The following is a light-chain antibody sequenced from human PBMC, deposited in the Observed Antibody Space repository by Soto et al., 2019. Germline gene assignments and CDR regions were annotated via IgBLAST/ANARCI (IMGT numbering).Light chain of an antibody. CDR1: QSVSNN. CDR2: YAS. V-gene: IGKV3-15*01. CDR3: QQYDNWPPIT. J-gene: IGKJ5*01. Sequence: EIMMTQSPATLSVSPGERATLSCRASQSVSNNIAWYQQKPGQVPRLLIYYASTRATGIPARFSGSGSGTEFTLTISSLQSEDFALYYCQQYDNWPPITFGQGTRLEIK.